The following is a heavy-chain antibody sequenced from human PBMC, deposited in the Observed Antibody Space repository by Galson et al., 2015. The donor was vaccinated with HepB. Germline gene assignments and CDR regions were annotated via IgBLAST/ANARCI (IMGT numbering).Heavy chain of an antibody. CDR1: GYTLTSYG. Sequence: SVKVSCKASGYTLTSYGISWVRQAPGQGLEWMGWISAYNGNTNYAQKLQGRVTMTTDTSTSTAYMELRSLRSDDTAVYYCARTPDVWGSYRLPTFDYWGQGTLVTVSS. CDR2: ISAYNGNT. D-gene: IGHD3-16*02. V-gene: IGHV1-18*01. J-gene: IGHJ4*02. CDR3: ARTPDVWGSYRLPTFDY.